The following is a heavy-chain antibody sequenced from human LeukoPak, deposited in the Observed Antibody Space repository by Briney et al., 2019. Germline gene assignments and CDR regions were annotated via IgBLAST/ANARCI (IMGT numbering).Heavy chain of an antibody. Sequence: GGSLRLSCAASGLIFSFYGMHWVRQAPGKGLEWVAFISSDGSNKYYADSVRGRFTISRDNSKNTLSLQMNSLRAEDTAVYYCAKDGFCSVGKCHPHHFDDWGQGTLVTVSS. V-gene: IGHV3-30*18. CDR1: GLIFSFYG. CDR3: AKDGFCSVGKCHPHHFDD. J-gene: IGHJ4*02. CDR2: ISSDGSNK. D-gene: IGHD2-15*01.